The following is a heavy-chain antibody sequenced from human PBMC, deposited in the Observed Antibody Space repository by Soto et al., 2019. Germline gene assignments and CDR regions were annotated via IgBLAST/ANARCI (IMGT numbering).Heavy chain of an antibody. Sequence: QVQLVQSGAEVKKPGASVKVSCKASGYTFTGNYIHWVRQAPGQGPEWMAWINPRSGGTDYAQKFQGRVNITRDTSITTAYLDLSRLTSDETAMYYCVRGGGVDLVTPTRVVFDYWGQGTLLTVSS. CDR1: GYTFTGNY. CDR2: INPRSGGT. CDR3: VRGGGVDLVTPTRVVFDY. D-gene: IGHD2-21*02. J-gene: IGHJ4*02. V-gene: IGHV1-2*02.